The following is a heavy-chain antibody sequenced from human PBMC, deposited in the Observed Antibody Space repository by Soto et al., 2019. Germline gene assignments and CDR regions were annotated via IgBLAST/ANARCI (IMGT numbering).Heavy chain of an antibody. CDR2: IWYDGSNK. D-gene: IGHD3-3*01. CDR1: GFTFSSYG. CDR3: ARDRRGVVIIYYGMDV. V-gene: IGHV3-33*01. J-gene: IGHJ6*02. Sequence: GGSLRLSCAASGFTFSSYGMHWVRQAPGKGLEWVAVIWYDGSNKYYADSVKGRFTISRDNSKNTLYLQMNSLRAEDTAVYYCARDRRGVVIIYYGMDVWGQGTTVTVSS.